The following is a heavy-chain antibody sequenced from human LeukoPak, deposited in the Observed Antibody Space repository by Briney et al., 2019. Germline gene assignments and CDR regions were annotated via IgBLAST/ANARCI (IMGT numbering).Heavy chain of an antibody. J-gene: IGHJ6*03. D-gene: IGHD1-26*01. V-gene: IGHV3-21*01. CDR2: ISSSSYI. CDR3: ARDPYSGSYGDSYYYYMDV. Sequence: GGSLRLSCAASGFTFSSYSMNWVRQAPGKGLEWVSSISSSSYIYYADSVKGRFTISRDNAKNSLYLQMNSLRAEDTAVYYCARDPYSGSYGDSYYYYMDVWGKGTTVTISS. CDR1: GFTFSSYS.